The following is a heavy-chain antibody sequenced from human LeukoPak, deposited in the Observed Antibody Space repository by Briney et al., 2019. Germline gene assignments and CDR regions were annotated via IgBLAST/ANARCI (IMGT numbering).Heavy chain of an antibody. CDR1: GFTFSSYS. D-gene: IGHD3-10*01. CDR3: ARSITMVRGANSPHFDY. CDR2: ISSSSSYI. V-gene: IGHV3-21*01. J-gene: IGHJ4*02. Sequence: GGSLRLSCAASGFTFSSYSMNWVRQAPGKGLEWVSSISSSSSYIYYADSVKGRFTISRDNSKNTLYLQMNSLRAEDTAVYYCARSITMVRGANSPHFDYWGQGTLVTVSS.